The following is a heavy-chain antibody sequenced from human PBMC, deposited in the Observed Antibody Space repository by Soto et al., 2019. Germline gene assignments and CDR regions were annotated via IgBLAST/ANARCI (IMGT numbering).Heavy chain of an antibody. J-gene: IGHJ4*02. D-gene: IGHD2-15*01. CDR1: GFTFSSYG. CDR3: ARVYCSGGSCYSDY. V-gene: IGHV3-33*01. CDR2: IRYDGSNK. Sequence: GGSLRLSCAASGFTFSSYGMHWVRQAPGKGLEWVAVIRYDGSNKYYADSVKGRFTISRDNSKNTLYLQMNSLRAEDTAVYYCARVYCSGGSCYSDYWGQGTLVTVSS.